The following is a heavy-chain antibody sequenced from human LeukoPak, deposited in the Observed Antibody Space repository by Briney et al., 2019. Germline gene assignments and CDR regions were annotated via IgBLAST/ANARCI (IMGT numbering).Heavy chain of an antibody. CDR2: ISYDGSNK. V-gene: IGHV3-30*04. CDR3: ARDGGSGHEAPFQH. Sequence: PGGSLRLSCAASGFTFSSYAMSWVRQAPGKGLEWVAVISYDGSNKYYADSVKGRFTISRDNSKNTLYLQMNSLRAEDTAVYYCARDGGSGHEAPFQHWGQGTLVTVSS. D-gene: IGHD3-10*01. J-gene: IGHJ1*01. CDR1: GFTFSSYA.